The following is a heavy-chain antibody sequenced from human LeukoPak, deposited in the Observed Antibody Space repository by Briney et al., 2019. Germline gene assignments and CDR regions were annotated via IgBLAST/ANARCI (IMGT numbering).Heavy chain of an antibody. D-gene: IGHD4/OR15-4a*01. CDR2: INPNSGGT. CDR1: GYTFTGYY. J-gene: IGHJ3*02. V-gene: IGHV1-2*06. Sequence: SVKVSCKASGYTFTGYYMHWVRQAPGQGLEWMGRINPNSGGTNYAQKFQGRGTMTRDTSISTAYMELSRLRSDDTAVYYCARDVAKNDYGGPNDAFDIWGQGTMVTVSS. CDR3: ARDVAKNDYGGPNDAFDI.